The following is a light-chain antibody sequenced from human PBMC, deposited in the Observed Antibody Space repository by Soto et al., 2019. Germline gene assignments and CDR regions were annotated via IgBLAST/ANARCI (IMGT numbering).Light chain of an antibody. CDR1: SSDVGSYDL. J-gene: IGLJ1*01. Sequence: QSALTQPASVSGSPGQSITISCTGTSSDVGSYDLVSWYQHHPGKAPKLMIYEVSKRPSGVSNRFSGSKSDNPASLTISGLQAEDEADYYCCSFAGSSTYVFGTGTKVTVL. V-gene: IGLV2-23*02. CDR2: EVS. CDR3: CSFAGSSTYV.